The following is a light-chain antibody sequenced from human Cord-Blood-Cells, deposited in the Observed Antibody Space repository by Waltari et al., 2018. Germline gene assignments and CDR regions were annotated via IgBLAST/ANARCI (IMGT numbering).Light chain of an antibody. CDR3: CSYAGSSTWV. Sequence: QSALTQPASVSGSPGPSITISCTGTISDVWGYNLVSWYQQHPGKAPKLMIYEVSKRPSGVSNRFSGSKSGNTASLTISGLQAEDEADYYCCSYAGSSTWVFGGGTKLTVL. V-gene: IGLV2-23*02. CDR2: EVS. CDR1: ISDVWGYNL. J-gene: IGLJ3*02.